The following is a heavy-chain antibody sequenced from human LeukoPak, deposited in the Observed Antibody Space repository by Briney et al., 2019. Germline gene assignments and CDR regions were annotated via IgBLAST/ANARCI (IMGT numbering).Heavy chain of an antibody. CDR2: ISSSSTYI. D-gene: IGHD3-9*01. J-gene: IGHJ4*02. Sequence: PGGSLRLSCAASGFTFSSSSMNWVRQAPGKGLEWVSSISSSSTYIYYADSVKGRFTISRDNAESSLYLQMNSLRAEDTAVYYCARDRSGGYDILTGYYSFTDCWGQGTLVTVSS. V-gene: IGHV3-21*01. CDR3: ARDRSGGYDILTGYYSFTDC. CDR1: GFTFSSSS.